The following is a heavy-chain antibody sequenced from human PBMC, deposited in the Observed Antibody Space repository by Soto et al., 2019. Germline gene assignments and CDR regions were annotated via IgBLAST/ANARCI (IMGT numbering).Heavy chain of an antibody. CDR1: GFTFSSYG. D-gene: IGHD2-15*01. CDR2: ISGSGDST. CDR3: AKNDLVVVVAATLDY. V-gene: IGHV3-23*01. J-gene: IGHJ4*02. Sequence: GGSLRLSCAASGFTFSSYGMSWVRQAPGKGLEWVSAISGSGDSTDYADSVKGRFTISRDNSKNTLYLQMNSLRAEDTAVYYCAKNDLVVVVAATLDYWGQGTLVTVSS.